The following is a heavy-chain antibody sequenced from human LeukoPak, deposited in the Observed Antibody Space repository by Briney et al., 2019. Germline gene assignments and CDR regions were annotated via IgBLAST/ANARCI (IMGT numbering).Heavy chain of an antibody. CDR2: ISSSSTI. CDR1: GFTFSSYS. V-gene: IGHV3-48*02. D-gene: IGHD6-19*01. Sequence: GGSLRLSCAASGFTFSSYSMNWVRQAPGKGLEWVSYISSSSTIYYADSVKGRFTISRDNAKNSLYLQMNSLRDEDTAVYYCARDLGYSSGWPGYYFDYWGQGTLVTVSS. CDR3: ARDLGYSSGWPGYYFDY. J-gene: IGHJ4*02.